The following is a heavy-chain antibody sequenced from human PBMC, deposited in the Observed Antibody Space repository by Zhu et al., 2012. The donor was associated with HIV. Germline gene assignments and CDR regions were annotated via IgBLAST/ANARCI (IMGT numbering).Heavy chain of an antibody. D-gene: IGHD6-19*01. V-gene: IGHV4-34*02. J-gene: IGHJ4*02. CDR2: INHSGTT. CDR3: AKKLAVAGGGFDY. CDR1: GGSFSGYY. Sequence: QVQLQQWGAGLLNSSETLSLTCAVYGGSFSGYYWTWIRQPPGKGLEWIGEINHSGTTNCNTSLKSRVTMSVDTSKNLFSLNLTSVSAADAAVYYCAKKLAVAGGGFDYWGQGVLVTVSS.